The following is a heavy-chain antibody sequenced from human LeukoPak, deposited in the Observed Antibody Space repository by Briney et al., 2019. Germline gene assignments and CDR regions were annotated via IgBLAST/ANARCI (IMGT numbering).Heavy chain of an antibody. CDR2: ISSSSSYI. J-gene: IGHJ4*02. D-gene: IGHD2-2*01. V-gene: IGHV3-21*01. CDR3: ARDTPPLGYCSSTSCYLGY. CDR1: GFTFSSYS. Sequence: PGGSLRLSCAASGFTFSSYSMNWVRQAPGKGLEWVSSISSSSSYIYYADSVKGRFTISRDNAKNSLYLQMNSLRAEDTAVYYCARDTPPLGYCSSTSCYLGYWGQGTLVTVSS.